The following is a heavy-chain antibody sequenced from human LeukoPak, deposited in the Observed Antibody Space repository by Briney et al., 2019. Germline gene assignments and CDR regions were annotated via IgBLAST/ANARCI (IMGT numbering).Heavy chain of an antibody. J-gene: IGHJ4*02. CDR2: IYSGGSA. V-gene: IGHV3-53*01. CDR3: AREWERD. Sequence: GGSLRLSCAASGFTVSSIYMSWVSQAPGKGLEWVSVIYSGGSAYYADSVKGRFTISRDNSKNTLYLQMNSLRAEDTAVYYCAREWERDWGQGTLVTVSS. CDR1: GFTVSSIY. D-gene: IGHD1-26*01.